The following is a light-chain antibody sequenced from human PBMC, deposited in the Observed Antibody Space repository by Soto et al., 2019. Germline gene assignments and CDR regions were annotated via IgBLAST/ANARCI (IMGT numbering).Light chain of an antibody. Sequence: QSVLTQPASVSGSPVQSITISCTGTSSDIGAYNYVSWYQQHPGKAPKLMIYDVSNRPSGLSNRFSGSKSGNTASLTISGLQAEDEADYYCSSYTSSATYVFGTGTKVT. CDR1: SSDIGAYNY. CDR2: DVS. CDR3: SSYTSSATYV. V-gene: IGLV2-14*01. J-gene: IGLJ1*01.